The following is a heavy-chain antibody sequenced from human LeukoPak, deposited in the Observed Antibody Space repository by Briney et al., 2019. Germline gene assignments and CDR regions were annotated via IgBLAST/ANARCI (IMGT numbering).Heavy chain of an antibody. J-gene: IGHJ4*02. CDR2: LSYDGTSK. D-gene: IGHD3-10*01. Sequence: GGSLRLSCAASGFTFSSYAMHRVRQAPGKGLEWVAVLSYDGTSKYYADSVKGRFTISRDNSKNTLYLQMNSLRAEDTAVYYRAAGEFFDYWGQGTLVTVSS. CDR1: GFTFSSYA. CDR3: AAGEFFDY. V-gene: IGHV3-30-3*01.